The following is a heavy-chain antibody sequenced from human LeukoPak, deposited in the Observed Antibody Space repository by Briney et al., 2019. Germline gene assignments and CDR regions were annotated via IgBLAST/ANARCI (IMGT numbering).Heavy chain of an antibody. Sequence: SETLSLICTVSGGSINNYYWSWIRQPPGKGLEWIAYISYSGSTNYNPSLKSRVTISVDTSQSQFSLKLNSVTAADTAVYYCARGNSPFDYWGQGTLATVSS. J-gene: IGHJ4*02. CDR3: ARGNSPFDY. D-gene: IGHD2-21*01. CDR2: ISYSGST. CDR1: GGSINNYY. V-gene: IGHV4-59*01.